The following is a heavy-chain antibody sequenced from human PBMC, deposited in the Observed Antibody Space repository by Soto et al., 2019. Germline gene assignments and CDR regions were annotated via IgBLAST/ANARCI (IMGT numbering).Heavy chain of an antibody. J-gene: IGHJ6*02. V-gene: IGHV5-10-1*01. CDR2: IKPSDSYT. D-gene: IGHD3-9*01. Sequence: GEALKISGKGSGYSLTRYCNSRGRQMPGKGLGGVARIKPSDSYTNYSPSFQGHVTNSADKSISTAYLQWSSLKASDTAMYYCARLGNYDILTGHYYYYYGMDVWGQGTTVTVSS. CDR3: ARLGNYDILTGHYYYYYGMDV. CDR1: GYSLTRYC.